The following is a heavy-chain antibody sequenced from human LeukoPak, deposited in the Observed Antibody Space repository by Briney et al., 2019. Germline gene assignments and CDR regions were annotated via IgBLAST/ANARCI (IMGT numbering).Heavy chain of an antibody. D-gene: IGHD3-22*01. V-gene: IGHV3-15*01. CDR3: TADRDYDSSGYYPTYYFDY. CDR1: GFTFSNAW. CDR2: IKSKTDGGTT. Sequence: GGSLRLSCAASGFTFSNAWMSWVRQAPGKGLEWVGRIKSKTDGGTTDYAAPVKGRFTISRDDSKNTLYLQMNSLKTEDTAVYYCTADRDYDSSGYYPTYYFDYWGQGTLVTVSS. J-gene: IGHJ4*02.